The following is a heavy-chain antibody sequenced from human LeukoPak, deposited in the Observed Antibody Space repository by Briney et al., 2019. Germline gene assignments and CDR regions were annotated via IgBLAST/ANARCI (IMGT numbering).Heavy chain of an antibody. CDR1: GYTFTSYD. J-gene: IGHJ4*02. Sequence: GASVTVSCTASGYTFTSYDINWVRQATGQGLEWMGWMNPNSGNTGYAQKFQGRVTMTRNTSISTAYMELSSLRSDDTAVYYCARGPPNWGYDYWGPGTLVTVSS. CDR3: ARGPPNWGYDY. V-gene: IGHV1-8*01. D-gene: IGHD7-27*01. CDR2: MNPNSGNT.